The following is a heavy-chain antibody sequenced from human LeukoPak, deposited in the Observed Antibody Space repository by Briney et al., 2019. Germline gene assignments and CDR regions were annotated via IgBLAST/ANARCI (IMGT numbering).Heavy chain of an antibody. CDR1: GYTFTSYY. D-gene: IGHD3-22*01. Sequence: GASVKVSCKASGYTFTSYYMHWVRQAPGQGLEWMGIINPSGGSTSYAQKFQGRVTMTRDMSTSTVYMELSSLRSEDTAVYYCARVGDYDSSDTDIPEENAFDIWGQGTMVTVSS. CDR3: ARVGDYDSSDTDIPEENAFDI. V-gene: IGHV1-46*01. CDR2: INPSGGST. J-gene: IGHJ3*02.